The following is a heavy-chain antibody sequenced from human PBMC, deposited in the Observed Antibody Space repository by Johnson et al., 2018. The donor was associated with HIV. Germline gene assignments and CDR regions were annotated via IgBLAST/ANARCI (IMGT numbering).Heavy chain of an antibody. J-gene: IGHJ3*02. CDR3: VRESLRRIPVPGRGDAAFDI. CDR1: GFPFSRYD. D-gene: IGHD6-19*01. V-gene: IGHV3-13*01. CDR2: TGTTGDT. Sequence: VQLVESGGGLVQPGGSLRLSCAASGFPFSRYDMPWVRQVPGKGLEWVAATGTTGDTYYPAYVQGRFSISRGDAKDALYLQLNRLRDGDTAVYYCVRESLRRIPVPGRGDAAFDIWGSGTLVTVSS.